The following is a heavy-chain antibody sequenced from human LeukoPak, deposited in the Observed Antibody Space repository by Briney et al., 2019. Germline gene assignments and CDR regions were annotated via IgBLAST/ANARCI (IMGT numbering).Heavy chain of an antibody. CDR2: ITNNGRST. Sequence: GGSLRLSCSASGFTFSRYAMHWVRQPPGKGLEYVSAITNNGRSTYYADSVKGRFTISRDNSKNTLYLQMSSLRAEDTAVYYCASTYSYDSSGYYPLDYWGQGTQVTVPS. V-gene: IGHV3-64D*06. CDR1: GFTFSRYA. D-gene: IGHD3-22*01. CDR3: ASTYSYDSSGYYPLDY. J-gene: IGHJ4*02.